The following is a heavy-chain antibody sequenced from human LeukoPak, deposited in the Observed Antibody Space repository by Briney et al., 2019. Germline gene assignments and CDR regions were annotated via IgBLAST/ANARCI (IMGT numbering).Heavy chain of an antibody. D-gene: IGHD6-19*01. J-gene: IGHJ3*02. CDR1: GYTFTGYY. CDR2: ISPNSGGT. CDR3: ARALGWLVRTYAFDI. V-gene: IGHV1-2*02. Sequence: ASVKVSCKASGYTFTGYYMHWVRQAPGQGLEWMGWISPNSGGTNYAQKFQGRVTMTRDTSISTAYMELSRLRSDDTAVYYCARALGWLVRTYAFDIWGQGTMVTVSS.